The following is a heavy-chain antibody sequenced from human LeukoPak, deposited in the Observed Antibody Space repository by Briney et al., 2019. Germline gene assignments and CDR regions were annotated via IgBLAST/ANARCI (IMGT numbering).Heavy chain of an antibody. CDR1: GGSITSSSYY. D-gene: IGHD2-15*01. CDR3: ARLSQLLLEDWFDP. CDR2: IYYSGST. J-gene: IGHJ5*02. Sequence: SETLSLTCTVSGGSITSSSYYWGWIRQLPGKGLEGIGSIYYSGSTYYNPSLKSRVTISLDTSKNQFSLKLSSVTAADTAVYYCARLSQLLLEDWFDPWGQGTLVTVSS. V-gene: IGHV4-39*07.